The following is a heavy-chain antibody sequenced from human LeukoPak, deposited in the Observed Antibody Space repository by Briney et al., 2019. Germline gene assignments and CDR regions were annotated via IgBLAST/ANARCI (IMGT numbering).Heavy chain of an antibody. D-gene: IGHD2-21*02. CDR1: GGTFSNYA. CDR3: AANGYCGTDCYYYFDY. J-gene: IGHJ4*02. V-gene: IGHV1-69*13. Sequence: SVKVSCKASGGTFSNYAFSWVRQAPGQGLEWMGGIIPIFGTTNYAQKFQGRVTITADESTTTAYMELSSLRSEDTAVYYCAANGYCGTDCYYYFDYWGQGTLVTASS. CDR2: IIPIFGTT.